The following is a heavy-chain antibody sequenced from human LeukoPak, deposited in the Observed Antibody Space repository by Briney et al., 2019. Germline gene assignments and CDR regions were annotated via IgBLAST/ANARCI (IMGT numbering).Heavy chain of an antibody. D-gene: IGHD3-10*01. Sequence: PSETLSLTCTVSGGSISSYYWSWVRQPPGKGLEYIGYISYSGSTNYDPSLKSRLTISLDTSKNQFYLKLSSVTAADTAVYYCAREMVRGARLFDYWGQGTLVTVSS. V-gene: IGHV4-59*12. CDR1: GGSISSYY. CDR2: ISYSGST. CDR3: AREMVRGARLFDY. J-gene: IGHJ4*02.